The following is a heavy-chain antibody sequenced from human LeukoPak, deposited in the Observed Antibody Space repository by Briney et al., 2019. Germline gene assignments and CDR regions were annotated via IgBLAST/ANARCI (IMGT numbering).Heavy chain of an antibody. CDR3: ARGYYGSGSYYPPFCDY. Sequence: PGGSLRLSCAASGFTFSSYAMSWVRQAPGKGLEWVSAISGSGGSTYYADSVKDRFTISRDNSKNTLYLQMNSLRAEDTAVYYCARGYYGSGSYYPPFCDYWGQGTLVTVSS. V-gene: IGHV3-23*01. D-gene: IGHD3-10*01. J-gene: IGHJ4*02. CDR2: ISGSGGST. CDR1: GFTFSSYA.